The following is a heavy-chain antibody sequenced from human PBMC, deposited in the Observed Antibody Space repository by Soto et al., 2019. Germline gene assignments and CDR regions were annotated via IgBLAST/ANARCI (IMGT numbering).Heavy chain of an antibody. V-gene: IGHV1-18*01. CDR1: GYTFTNYG. J-gene: IGHJ4*02. CDR3: ARARQNYGTCDY. Sequence: QVQLVQSGGEVKKPGASVKVSCNTAGYTFTNYGISWVRQAPGQGLEWMGWISGNTGVTNNAQKFQDRVTMSRDIATNIPYMELRSLRSDDTAVYFCARARQNYGTCDYWCQGTLVTVSS. CDR2: ISGNTGVT. D-gene: IGHD4-17*01.